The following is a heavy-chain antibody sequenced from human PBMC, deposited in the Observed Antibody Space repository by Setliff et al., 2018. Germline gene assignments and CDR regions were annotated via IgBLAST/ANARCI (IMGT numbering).Heavy chain of an antibody. D-gene: IGHD3-10*01. CDR2: IYNIGET. J-gene: IGHJ5*01. CDR3: ARDRGGTNPWFDF. V-gene: IGHV3-53*01. CDR1: GFTVSNDF. Sequence: PGGSLRLSCVVSGFTVSNDFMGWVRQAPGKGLEWVSVIYNIGETRYADSVKGRFTISRDKSKNTLYLHLSSLRAEDTATYYCARDRGGTNPWFDFWAREPWSPSPQ.